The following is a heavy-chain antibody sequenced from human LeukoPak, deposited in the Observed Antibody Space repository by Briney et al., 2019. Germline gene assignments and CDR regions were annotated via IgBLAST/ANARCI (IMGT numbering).Heavy chain of an antibody. CDR2: IAPNSGGT. J-gene: IGHJ4*02. Sequence: ASVKVSCKASGYTFTGYYMHWVRQAPGQGLEWMGWIAPNSGGTNYAQKFQGRVTMTRDTSINTAYMELNRLTSDDTAFYYCAREYSSSSGRLYDYWGQGTLVTVSS. CDR1: GYTFTGYY. D-gene: IGHD6-6*01. V-gene: IGHV1-2*02. CDR3: AREYSSSSGRLYDY.